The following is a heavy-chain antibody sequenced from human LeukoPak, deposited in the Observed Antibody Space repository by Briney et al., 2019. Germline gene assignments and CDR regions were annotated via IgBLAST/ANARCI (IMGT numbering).Heavy chain of an antibody. D-gene: IGHD4-11*01. J-gene: IGHJ3*02. V-gene: IGHV3-23*01. CDR3: AKDAIVTTPREAFDI. Sequence: PGGSLRLSCAASGFTFSSYAMSWVRQAPGKGLEWVSGVSSSGDRTYYADSVKGRFTISRDNSKNTLYLQMNSLRAEDTAVYYCAKDAIVTTPREAFDIWGQGTMVTVSS. CDR1: GFTFSSYA. CDR2: VSSSGDRT.